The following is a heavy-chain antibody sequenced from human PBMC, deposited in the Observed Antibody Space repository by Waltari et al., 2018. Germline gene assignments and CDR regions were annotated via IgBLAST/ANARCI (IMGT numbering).Heavy chain of an antibody. V-gene: IGHV3-30*02. CDR3: AKDKWGYSSSAAFDS. J-gene: IGHJ4*02. CDR2: ILYDGTKE. Sequence: VQLVESGGGVVQPGTSLRLSCAASGFTFSSYGLHWGRQGPGKGLEWVAFILYDGTKEYYADAVKGRFTISRENSKNTVSLQMDSLRSEDTAVYFCAKDKWGYSSSAAFDSWGQGTLVTVSS. D-gene: IGHD6-6*01. CDR1: GFTFSSYG.